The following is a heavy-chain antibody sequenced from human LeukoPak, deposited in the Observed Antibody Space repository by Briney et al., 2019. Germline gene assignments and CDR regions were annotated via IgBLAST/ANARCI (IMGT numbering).Heavy chain of an antibody. Sequence: ASVKVSCKASGYTFTGYYMHWVRQAPGQGLEWMGWINPNSGGTNYAQKFQGRVTMTRDTSISTAYMELSRLRSDDTAVYYRARDGFSYDIPGGLYYFDYWGQGTLVTVSS. J-gene: IGHJ4*02. CDR3: ARDGFSYDIPGGLYYFDY. V-gene: IGHV1-2*02. D-gene: IGHD3-22*01. CDR1: GYTFTGYY. CDR2: INPNSGGT.